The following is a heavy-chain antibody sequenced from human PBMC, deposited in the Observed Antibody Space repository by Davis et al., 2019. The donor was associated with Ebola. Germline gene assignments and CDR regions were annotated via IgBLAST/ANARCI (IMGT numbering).Heavy chain of an antibody. J-gene: IGHJ6*02. D-gene: IGHD2-15*01. Sequence: PSETLSLTCAVYGGSFSGYYWSWIRQPPGKGLEWIGEINHSGSTNYNPSLKSRVTISVDTSKNQFSLKLSSVTAADTAVYYCARAGYCSGGSCYYYYGMDVWGQGTTVTVSS. CDR3: ARAGYCSGGSCYYYYGMDV. V-gene: IGHV4-34*01. CDR1: GGSFSGYY. CDR2: INHSGST.